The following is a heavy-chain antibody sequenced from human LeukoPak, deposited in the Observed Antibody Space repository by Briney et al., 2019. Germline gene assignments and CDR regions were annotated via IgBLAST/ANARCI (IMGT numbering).Heavy chain of an antibody. V-gene: IGHV4-59*01. CDR1: GGSISTYY. D-gene: IGHD3-22*01. CDR3: ARGLTGYYDKSGDDH. Sequence: PSETLSLTCTVSGGSISTYYWSWIRQPPGKGLEWIGYIYYSGITNYNPSLKSRVTISVDTSKNQFSLKLSSVTAADTAVYYCARGLTGYYDKSGDDHWGQGTLVTVSS. CDR2: IYYSGIT. J-gene: IGHJ4*02.